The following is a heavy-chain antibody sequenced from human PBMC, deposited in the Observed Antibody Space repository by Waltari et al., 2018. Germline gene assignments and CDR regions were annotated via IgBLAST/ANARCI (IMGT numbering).Heavy chain of an antibody. CDR3: AKRGGTSPFGY. Sequence: QVQLQESGPGLVRPSETLSLTCSVSGFSISSGDYWGWLRQPPGKGLEWIATLHHSGSTYYSPSLKSRATISVDTSKNQFSLKMTSVTAADTAVYYCAKRGGTSPFGYWGQGTLVTVSS. V-gene: IGHV4-38-2*02. CDR1: GFSISSGDY. D-gene: IGHD3-10*01. J-gene: IGHJ4*02. CDR2: LHHSGST.